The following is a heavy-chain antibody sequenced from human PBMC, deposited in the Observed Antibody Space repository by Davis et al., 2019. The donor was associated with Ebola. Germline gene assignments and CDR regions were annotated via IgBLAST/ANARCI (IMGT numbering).Heavy chain of an antibody. CDR1: NGSISRYY. CDR3: TREGYGDYEVDY. CDR2: ISHRGLT. D-gene: IGHD4-17*01. J-gene: IGHJ4*02. V-gene: IGHV4-59*12. Sequence: SETLSLTCTVSNGSISRYYWGWIRQTPGKGLEWIGHISHRGLTKYNPSLNSRVTISVETSKNQYSLKVNSMSAADTAEYYRTREGYGDYEVDYWGQGTLVTVYS.